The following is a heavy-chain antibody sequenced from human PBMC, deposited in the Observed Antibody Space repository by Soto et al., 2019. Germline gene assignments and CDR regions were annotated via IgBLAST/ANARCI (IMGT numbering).Heavy chain of an antibody. D-gene: IGHD3-10*01. CDR3: AKVKVGTYYYGSGTQNYGMDV. J-gene: IGHJ6*02. Sequence: ASVKVSCKASGYTFTRSGISWVRQAPGQGPEWMGWISSYNGDTNYAQTFQGRVTMTTDTSTSTAYMELNSLRAEDTAVYYCAKVKVGTYYYGSGTQNYGMDVWGQGTTVTVSS. CDR1: GYTFTRSG. V-gene: IGHV1-18*01. CDR2: ISSYNGDT.